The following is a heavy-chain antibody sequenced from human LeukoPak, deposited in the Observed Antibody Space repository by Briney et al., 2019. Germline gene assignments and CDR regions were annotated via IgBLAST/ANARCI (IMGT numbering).Heavy chain of an antibody. V-gene: IGHV3-23*01. CDR2: ISDSGGST. J-gene: IGHJ4*02. Sequence: PGGXXXLSCXXSXXXLSNYGMXWVRQAPGKGLEWVAGISDSGGSTNYADSVKGRFTISRDSPKNTLYLQMPSLRAEDTAVYFCAKRGVVIRVILVGFHKEAYYFDSWGQGALVTV. D-gene: IGHD3-22*01. CDR3: AKRGVVIRVILVGFHKEAYYFDS. CDR1: XXXLSNYG.